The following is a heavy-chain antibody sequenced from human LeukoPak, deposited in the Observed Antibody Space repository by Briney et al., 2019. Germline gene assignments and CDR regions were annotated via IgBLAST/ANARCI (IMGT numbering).Heavy chain of an antibody. V-gene: IGHV1-69*04. J-gene: IGHJ4*02. Sequence: SVKVSCKASGGTFSSYAISWVRQAPGQGLEWMGRMIPILGIANYAQKFQGRVTITAVKSTSTAYMELSSLRSEDAAVYYCASPSTYYDILTGALDYWGQGTLVTVSS. CDR3: ASPSTYYDILTGALDY. D-gene: IGHD3-9*01. CDR2: MIPILGIA. CDR1: GGTFSSYA.